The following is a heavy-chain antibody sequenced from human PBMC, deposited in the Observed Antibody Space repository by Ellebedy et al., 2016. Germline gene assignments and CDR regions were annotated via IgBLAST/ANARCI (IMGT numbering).Heavy chain of an antibody. CDR1: GFTFRDNY. V-gene: IGHV3-11*03. CDR2: ISGRDKQT. J-gene: IGHJ4*02. CDR3: VRGRAAAEK. D-gene: IGHD6-25*01. Sequence: GGSLRLXXAASGFTFRDNYMSWIRQPPGGGLEFVSYISGRDKQTDYAESVRGRFTISRDNAKDSVYLEMNSLRVEDTAVYYCVRGRAAAEKWGQGIQVTVSS.